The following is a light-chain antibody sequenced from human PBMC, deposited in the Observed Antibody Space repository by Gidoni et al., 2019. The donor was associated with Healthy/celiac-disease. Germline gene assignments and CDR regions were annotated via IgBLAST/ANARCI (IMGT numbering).Light chain of an antibody. CDR3: MQALQLVYT. J-gene: IGKJ2*01. V-gene: IGKV2-28*01. Sequence: DIVMTQSPLSLPVTPGEPASISCRSSQSLLHSNGYNYLDWYLQKPGQSPQLLIYLGSNRASGVPDRFSGSGSGTDFTLKISRVEAEDVGVYYCMQALQLVYTFXQXTKLXIK. CDR2: LGS. CDR1: QSLLHSNGYNY.